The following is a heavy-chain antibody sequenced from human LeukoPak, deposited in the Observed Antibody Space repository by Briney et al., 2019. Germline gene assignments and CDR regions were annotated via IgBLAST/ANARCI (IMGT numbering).Heavy chain of an antibody. CDR1: GGSISSYH. V-gene: IGHV4-4*07. J-gene: IGHJ4*02. CDR3: ARDRPGYCSSTSCYAILY. Sequence: SETLSLTCTVSGGSISSYHWSWIRQPAGKGLEWIGRIYTSGSTNYNPSLKSRVTMSVDTSKNQFSLKLSSVTAADTAVYYCARDRPGYCSSTSCYAILYWGQGTLVTVSS. CDR2: IYTSGST. D-gene: IGHD2-2*01.